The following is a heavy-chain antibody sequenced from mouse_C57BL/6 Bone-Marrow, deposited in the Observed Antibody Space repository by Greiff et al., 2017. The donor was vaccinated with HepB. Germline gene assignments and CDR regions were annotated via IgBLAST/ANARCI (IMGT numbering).Heavy chain of an antibody. V-gene: IGHV7-1*01. D-gene: IGHD1-1*01. J-gene: IGHJ1*03. CDR3: ARDADYYGSSYVWYFDV. Sequence: EVKLMESGGGLVQSGRSLRLSCATSGFTFSDFYMEWVRQAPGKGLEWIAASRNKANDYTTEYSASVKGRLIVSRDTSQSILYLQMNALRAEDTAIYYCARDADYYGSSYVWYFDVWGTGTTVTVSS. CDR2: SRNKANDYTT. CDR1: GFTFSDFY.